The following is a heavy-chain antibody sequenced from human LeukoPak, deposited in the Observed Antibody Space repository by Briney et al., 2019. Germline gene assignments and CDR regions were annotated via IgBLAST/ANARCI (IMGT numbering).Heavy chain of an antibody. D-gene: IGHD3-10*01. V-gene: IGHV3-74*01. J-gene: IGHJ4*02. CDR2: ISSDGSST. CDR1: GFTFITYW. CDR3: VRESRSGSQIDY. Sequence: GGSLRLSCAASGFTFITYWMHWVRQAPGKGLVWVSRISSDGSSTSHADSVKGRFSISRDNAKNTLYLQMNSLRAEDTAVYYCVRESRSGSQIDYWGQGTLVTVSS.